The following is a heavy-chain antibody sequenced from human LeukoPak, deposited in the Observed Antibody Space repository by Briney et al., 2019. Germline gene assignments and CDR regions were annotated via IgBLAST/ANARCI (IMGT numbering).Heavy chain of an antibody. Sequence: GGSLRLSCAASGFTFSSYSMNWVRQAPGKGLEWVSSISSSSSYIYYADSVKGRFTISRDNAKNSLYLQMNSLRAEDTAVYYCARDLGYAWPKGPYYYYYGMDVWGQGTTVTVSS. V-gene: IGHV3-21*01. J-gene: IGHJ6*02. CDR1: GFTFSSYS. CDR2: ISSSSSYI. CDR3: ARDLGYAWPKGPYYYYYGMDV. D-gene: IGHD5-18*01.